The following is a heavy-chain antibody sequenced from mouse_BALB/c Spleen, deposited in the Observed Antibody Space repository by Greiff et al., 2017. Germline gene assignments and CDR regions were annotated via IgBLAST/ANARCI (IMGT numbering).Heavy chain of an antibody. D-gene: IGHD3-2*01. V-gene: IGHV2-6-4*01. CDR1: GFSLSRYS. CDR3: ARGTARATDAMDY. CDR2: IWGGGST. Sequence: VKLVESGPGLVAPSQSLSITCTVSGFSLSRYSVHWVRQPPGKGLEWLGMIWGGGSTDYNSALKSRLSISKDNSKSQVFLKMNSLQTDDTAMYYCARGTARATDAMDYWGQGTSVTVSS. J-gene: IGHJ4*01.